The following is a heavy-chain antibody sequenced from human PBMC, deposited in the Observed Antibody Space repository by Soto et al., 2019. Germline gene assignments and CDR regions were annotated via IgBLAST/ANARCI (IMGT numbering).Heavy chain of an antibody. CDR1: GFTFSSYG. V-gene: IGHV3-30*18. Sequence: PGGSLRLSCAASGFTFSSYGMHWVRQAPGKGLEWVAVISYDGSNKYYADSVKGRFTISRDNSKNTLYLQMNSLRAEDTAVYYCAKDRELWLDYWGQGTLVTVSS. CDR3: AKDRELWLDY. D-gene: IGHD1-26*01. J-gene: IGHJ4*02. CDR2: ISYDGSNK.